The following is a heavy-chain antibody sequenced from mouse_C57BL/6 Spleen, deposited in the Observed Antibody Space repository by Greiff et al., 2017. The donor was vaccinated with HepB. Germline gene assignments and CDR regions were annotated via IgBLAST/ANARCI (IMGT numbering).Heavy chain of an antibody. D-gene: IGHD2-10*02. CDR3: ARWYGNYYAMDY. J-gene: IGHJ4*01. V-gene: IGHV1-54*01. CDR1: GYAFTNYL. Sequence: QVQLKESGAELVRPGTSVKVSCKASGYAFTNYLIEWVKQRPGQGLEWIGVINPGRGGTNYNEKFKGKATLTADKSSSTAYMQLSSLTSEDSAVYFCARWYGNYYAMDYWGQGTSVTVSS. CDR2: INPGRGGT.